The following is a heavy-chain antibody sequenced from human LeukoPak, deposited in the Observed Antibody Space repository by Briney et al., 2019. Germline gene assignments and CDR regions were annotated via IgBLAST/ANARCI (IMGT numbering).Heavy chain of an antibody. D-gene: IGHD5-24*01. CDR2: FSYGRNT. CDR3: ASDRRDGYNYDLDF. CDR1: GDSLSNTNYF. V-gene: IGHV4-39*07. J-gene: IGHJ4*02. Sequence: PSETLSLTCTVSGDSLSNTNYFWAWIRQPPGTGLEWIGSFSYGRNTYYNPSLKGRVTISVDTSKNQFSLKLNSVPAADTAVYYCASDRRDGYNYDLDFWGQGTLVTVSS.